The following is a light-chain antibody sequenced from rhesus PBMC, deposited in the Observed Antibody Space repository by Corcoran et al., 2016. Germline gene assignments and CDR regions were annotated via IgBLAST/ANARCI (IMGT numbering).Light chain of an antibody. J-gene: IGKJ1*01. CDR1: ENVNNY. V-gene: IGKV1-74*01. CDR3: QHNYGTPWT. Sequence: DIQMTQSPSSLSASVGDRVTITCRASENVNNYLNWYQQKPGKAPKLLIYTASTLQRGVPLRVSGSGSGTDYTFTISSLQSEDVATYYCQHNYGTPWTFGQGTKVEIK. CDR2: TAS.